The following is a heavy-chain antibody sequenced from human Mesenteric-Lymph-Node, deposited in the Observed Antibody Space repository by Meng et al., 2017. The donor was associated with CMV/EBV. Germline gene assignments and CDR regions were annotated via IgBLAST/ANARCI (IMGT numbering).Heavy chain of an antibody. Sequence: GESLKISCAASGYTFSGYGMHWVRQAPGKGLERVAFIGYDGSNKYYADSVKGRFTISRDNSKNTLYLQMNSLRAEDTAVYYCAKDVIVVVPENYFDYWGQGTAVTVSS. V-gene: IGHV3-30*02. J-gene: IGHJ4*03. CDR1: GYTFSGYG. CDR3: AKDVIVVVPENYFDY. D-gene: IGHD2-2*01. CDR2: IGYDGSNK.